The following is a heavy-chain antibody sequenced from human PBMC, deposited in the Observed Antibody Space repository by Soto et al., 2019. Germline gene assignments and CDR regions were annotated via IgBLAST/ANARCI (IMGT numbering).Heavy chain of an antibody. CDR1: GGSVSSDSYY. V-gene: IGHV4-61*01. D-gene: IGHD3-3*01. CDR2: VSYRGIT. Sequence: LEMMSEKCSVCGGSVSSDSYYWSWVRQPPGKGLEWIGYVSYRGITTYNPSLKSRVTILLGTSKNQISLNLRSVTAADTAVYYCARDREYSFGLTYDIWGQGTMVTVSS. CDR3: ARDREYSFGLTYDI. J-gene: IGHJ3*02.